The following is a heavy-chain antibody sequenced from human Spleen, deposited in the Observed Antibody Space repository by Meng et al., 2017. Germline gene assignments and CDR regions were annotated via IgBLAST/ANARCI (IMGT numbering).Heavy chain of an antibody. J-gene: IGHJ4*02. D-gene: IGHD1-26*01. CDR2: VYHIGSP. CDR3: ASAEWAYYYFDY. CDR1: GVSINSFY. V-gene: IGHV4-59*08. Sequence: QVRLQESGPGLVKPSENLSLTCTVSGVSINSFYWTWIRQPPGKGLEWIGYVYHIGSPNYNPSLKSRVAMSIDTSKNQFSLKLTSVTAADTAMYYCASAEWAYYYFDYWGQGALVTVSS.